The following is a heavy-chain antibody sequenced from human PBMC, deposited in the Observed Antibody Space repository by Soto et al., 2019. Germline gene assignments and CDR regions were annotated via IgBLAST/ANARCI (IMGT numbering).Heavy chain of an antibody. J-gene: IGHJ4*02. D-gene: IGHD6-25*01. CDR2: INGGGGTT. CDR3: AKVVRTSNCYDY. CDR1: GFTFSSHA. V-gene: IGHV3-23*01. Sequence: PGGSLRLSCTASGFTFSSHAMSWVRQAPGKGLEWVSSINGGGGTTNYADSVKGRFTISRDNSKNTLYLQMNSLRAEDTAVYFCAKVVRTSNCYDYWGQGTLVTVSS.